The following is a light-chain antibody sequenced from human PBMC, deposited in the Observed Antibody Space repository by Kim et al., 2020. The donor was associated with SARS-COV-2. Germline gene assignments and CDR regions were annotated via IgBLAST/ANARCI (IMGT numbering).Light chain of an antibody. CDR1: QGVRNA. V-gene: IGKV1-17*01. CDR3: LQHNRYLS. Sequence: SASVGDRGTTTGRASQGVRNALEWFQQKPGRVPKRLIYAASTLQSGVPSRFSGSGSGTEFTLTISSLQPEDFATYYCLQHNRYLSFGQGTRLEIK. CDR2: AAS. J-gene: IGKJ5*01.